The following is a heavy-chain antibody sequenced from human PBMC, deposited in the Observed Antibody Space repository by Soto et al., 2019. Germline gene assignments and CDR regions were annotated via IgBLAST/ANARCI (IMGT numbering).Heavy chain of an antibody. D-gene: IGHD6-19*01. CDR3: AKDYSSVWSRGIDF. J-gene: IGHJ4*02. Sequence: EVQLLESGGGLAQPGGSLRLSCAATGFTFSNFAMTWVRRAAGKGLEWVSAISDAGDRTNYEDSVRGRFTVSRDNSKNTLYLHMNTLRAEDTAVYYCAKDYSSVWSRGIDFWGQGTLVTVSS. V-gene: IGHV3-23*01. CDR1: GFTFSNFA. CDR2: ISDAGDRT.